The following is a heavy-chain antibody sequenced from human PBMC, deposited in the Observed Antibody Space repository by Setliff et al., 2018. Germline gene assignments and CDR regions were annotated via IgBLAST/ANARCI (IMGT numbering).Heavy chain of an antibody. CDR2: IVPIFGTT. D-gene: IGHD3-10*01. Sequence: GASVKVSCKASGGTFNSYGFSWVRQAPGQGLEWMGRIVPIFGTTNYAQKLLGRLVINVDKSTSTASMELSSLRSEDTAVYYCASQDLAGSSVDAFHIWGQGTLVTVSS. V-gene: IGHV1-69*06. CDR3: ASQDLAGSSVDAFHI. CDR1: GGTFNSYG. J-gene: IGHJ3*02.